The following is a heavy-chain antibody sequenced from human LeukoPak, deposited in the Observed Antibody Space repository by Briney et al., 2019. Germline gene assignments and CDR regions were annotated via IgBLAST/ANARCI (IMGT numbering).Heavy chain of an antibody. J-gene: IGHJ4*02. CDR1: GFTFSDYT. Sequence: GGSLRLSCVASGFTFSDYTMSWLRQSPVKGLEWVAAISGSGYKTYNADSMKGRFTISRDNSKSTLYLEMNNLRAEDTAVYFXAXGEXQDLVRFAAYWGQGTLVTVSS. CDR3: AXGEXQDLVRFAAY. CDR2: ISGSGYKT. V-gene: IGHV3-23*01. D-gene: IGHD6-13*01.